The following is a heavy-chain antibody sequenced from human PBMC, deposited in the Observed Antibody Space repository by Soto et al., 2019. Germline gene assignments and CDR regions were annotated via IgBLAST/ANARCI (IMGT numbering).Heavy chain of an antibody. D-gene: IGHD6-19*01. CDR2: IYYRGST. Sequence: QVQLQESGPGLVKPSETLSLTCTVSGGSISSYYWSWIRQPPGKGLEWIGYIYYRGSTNYNPSLKSRVTISVDTSKNQFSLKLSSVTAADTAVYYCARAGQWLVGRYWYFDLWGRGTLVTVSS. CDR1: GGSISSYY. J-gene: IGHJ2*01. V-gene: IGHV4-59*01. CDR3: ARAGQWLVGRYWYFDL.